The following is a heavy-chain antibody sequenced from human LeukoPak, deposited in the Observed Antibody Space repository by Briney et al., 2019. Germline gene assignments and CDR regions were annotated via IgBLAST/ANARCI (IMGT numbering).Heavy chain of an antibody. CDR1: GGSISSYY. J-gene: IGHJ5*02. Sequence: SETLSLTCTVSGGSISSYYWSWIRQPAGKGLEWIGRIYTSGSTNYNPSLKSRVTMSVDTSKNQFSLKLSSVTAADTAVYYCAREWVYVYGDYWFLDPWGQGTLVTVSS. V-gene: IGHV4-4*07. CDR2: IYTSGST. D-gene: IGHD4-17*01. CDR3: AREWVYVYGDYWFLDP.